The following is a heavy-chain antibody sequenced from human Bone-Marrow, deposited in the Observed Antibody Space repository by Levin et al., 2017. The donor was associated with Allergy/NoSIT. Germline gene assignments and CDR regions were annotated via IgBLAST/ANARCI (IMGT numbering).Heavy chain of an antibody. CDR1: GGSITNDAYS. D-gene: IGHD1-1*01. Sequence: SETLSLTCAVSGGSITNDAYSWTWIRQPPGRGLEWIGYLYLSGTNSYNPSLKSRVAISGDISKNQFSLKLTSVTAADSAIYYCARDWRSAFDIWGQGTVVTVSS. CDR2: LYLSGTN. CDR3: ARDWRSAFDI. V-gene: IGHV4-30-2*01. J-gene: IGHJ3*02.